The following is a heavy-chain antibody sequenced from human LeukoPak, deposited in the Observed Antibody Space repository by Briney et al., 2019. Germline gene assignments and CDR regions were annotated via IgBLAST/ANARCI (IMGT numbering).Heavy chain of an antibody. Sequence: ASVKVSCKASGDTFTTYAIIWVRQAPGQGLEWMGGIIPMFGTPNYAQRLQGRVTITADKSTKTAYMELSSLRSEDTAVYYCASLCCGSYYMDVWGKGTTVTVSS. CDR3: ASLCCGSYYMDV. CDR1: GDTFTTYA. J-gene: IGHJ6*03. V-gene: IGHV1-69*06. CDR2: IIPMFGTP. D-gene: IGHD2-15*01.